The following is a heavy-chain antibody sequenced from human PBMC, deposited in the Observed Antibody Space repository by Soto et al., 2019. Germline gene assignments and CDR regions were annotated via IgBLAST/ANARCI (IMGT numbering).Heavy chain of an antibody. Sequence: SLRLSCAASGFTFSSYSMNWVRQAPGKGLEWVSSISSSSSYIYYADSVKGRFTISRDNAKNSLYLQMNSLRAEDTAVYYCARGFCSGGNCYNGLDVWGQGTTVTVSS. CDR2: ISSSSSYI. CDR3: ARGFCSGGNCYNGLDV. D-gene: IGHD2-15*01. J-gene: IGHJ6*02. CDR1: GFTFSSYS. V-gene: IGHV3-21*01.